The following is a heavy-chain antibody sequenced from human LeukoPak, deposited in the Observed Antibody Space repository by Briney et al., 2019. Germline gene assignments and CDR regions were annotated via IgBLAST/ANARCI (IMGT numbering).Heavy chain of an antibody. D-gene: IGHD2-2*01. V-gene: IGHV5-51*01. CDR3: ARLDRADCSSKRCSRGSGGFDI. Sequence: GESLKISCKASGYSFTNYWCGWVRQMPGKGLEWMGNIYPGDPDTRYSPSFQGQVTTSADKSISTAYLQWSSLKASDTAMYYCARLDRADCSSKRCSRGSGGFDIWGQGTMVTVSS. CDR2: IYPGDPDT. J-gene: IGHJ3*02. CDR1: GYSFTNYW.